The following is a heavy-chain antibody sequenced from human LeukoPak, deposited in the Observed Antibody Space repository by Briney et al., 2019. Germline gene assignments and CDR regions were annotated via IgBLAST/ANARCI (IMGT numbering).Heavy chain of an antibody. CDR2: INHSGST. CDR1: GGSFSGYY. D-gene: IGHD3-9*01. J-gene: IGHJ6*03. CDR3: ARGGFYDILTGYSHPYYMDV. V-gene: IGHV4-34*01. Sequence: SGTLSLTCAVYGGSFSGYYWSWIRQPPGKGLEWIGEINHSGSTNYNPSLKSRVTISVDTSKNQFSLKLSSVTAADTAVYYCARGGFYDILTGYSHPYYMDVWGKGTTVTVSS.